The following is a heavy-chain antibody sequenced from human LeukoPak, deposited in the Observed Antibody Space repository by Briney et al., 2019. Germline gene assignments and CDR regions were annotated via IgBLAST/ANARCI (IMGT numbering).Heavy chain of an antibody. V-gene: IGHV1-18*01. CDR1: GYTFTSYG. J-gene: IGHJ6*03. D-gene: IGHD2-21*02. Sequence: ASVKVSCKASGYTFTSYGISWVRQAPGQGLEWMGWISAYNGNTNYAQKLQGRVTMTTDTSTSTAYMELSSLRSEDTAVYYCARAVVVTAPGPYYYYYYMDVWGKGTTVTVSS. CDR2: ISAYNGNT. CDR3: ARAVVVTAPGPYYYYYYMDV.